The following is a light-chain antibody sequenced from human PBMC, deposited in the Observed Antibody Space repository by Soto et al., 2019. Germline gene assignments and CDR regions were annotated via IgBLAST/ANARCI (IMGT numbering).Light chain of an antibody. J-gene: IGKJ1*01. CDR3: QQADDSPGT. CDR1: QSISSSY. V-gene: IGKV3-20*01. Sequence: IVLTQSPGTLSLSPGESATLSCRASQSISSSYLAWYQQKPGQAPRLLIYGASNRATAIPDRFSGSGSWTDFPLTISRLGPGDFEVYFCQQADDSPGTFGQGTKVEIK. CDR2: GAS.